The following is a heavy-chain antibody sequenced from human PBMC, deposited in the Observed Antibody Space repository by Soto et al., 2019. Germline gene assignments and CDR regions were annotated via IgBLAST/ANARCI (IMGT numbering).Heavy chain of an antibody. J-gene: IGHJ4*02. CDR3: AKVFTYYYDSSVYYS. D-gene: IGHD3-22*01. Sequence: GGSLRLSCAASGFTFSSYAMSWVRQAPGKGLEWVSAISGSGGSTYYADSVKGRFTISRDNSKNTLYLQMNSLRAEDTAVYYCAKVFTYYYDSSVYYSWGQGSLVTGSS. CDR1: GFTFSSYA. V-gene: IGHV3-23*01. CDR2: ISGSGGST.